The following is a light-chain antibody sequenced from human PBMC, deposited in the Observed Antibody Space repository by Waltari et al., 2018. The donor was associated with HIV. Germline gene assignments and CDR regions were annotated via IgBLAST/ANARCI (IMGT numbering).Light chain of an antibody. CDR3: SSYAGSSALVV. J-gene: IGLJ2*01. V-gene: IGLV2-23*02. CDR2: EVY. CDR1: SSDVGSYDL. Sequence: QSALTQPASVSGSPGQSITISCTGTSSDVGSYDLVSWYQQHPGKAPKLMIYEVYKRPSGVSKRFSGSKSGNTASLTISGLQAEDEADYYCSSYAGSSALVVFGGGTKVTVL.